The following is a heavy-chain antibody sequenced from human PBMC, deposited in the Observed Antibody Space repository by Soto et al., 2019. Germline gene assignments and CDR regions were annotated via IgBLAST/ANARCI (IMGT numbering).Heavy chain of an antibody. D-gene: IGHD2-15*01. J-gene: IGHJ4*02. V-gene: IGHV1-58*01. CDR2: IVVGSGNT. Sequence: QMQLVQSGPEVKTPGTSVKVSCKASGFTFTSSAVQWVRQARGQRLEWIGWIVVGSGNTNYAQKFQERVTITRDMSTSTAYMELSSLRSEDTAVYYCAALFRSYCSGGSCYSDYDYWGQGTLVTVSS. CDR1: GFTFTSSA. CDR3: AALFRSYCSGGSCYSDYDY.